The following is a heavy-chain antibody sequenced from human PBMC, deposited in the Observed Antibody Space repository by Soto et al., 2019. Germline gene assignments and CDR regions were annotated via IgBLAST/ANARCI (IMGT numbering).Heavy chain of an antibody. V-gene: IGHV1-2*02. CDR2: INPNSGGT. J-gene: IGHJ3*02. CDR1: GYTFTGYY. CDR3: ARVCIGGGGSCSHRGLGAFDI. D-gene: IGHD2-15*01. Sequence: ASVKVSCKASGYTFTGYYMHWVRQAPGQGLEWMGWINPNSGGTNYAQKFQGRVTMTRDTSISTAYMEPSRLRSDDTAVYYCARVCIGGGGSCSHRGLGAFDIWGQGTMVTVSS.